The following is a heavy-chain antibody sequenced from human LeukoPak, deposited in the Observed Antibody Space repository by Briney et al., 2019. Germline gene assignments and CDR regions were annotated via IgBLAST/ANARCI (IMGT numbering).Heavy chain of an antibody. V-gene: IGHV4-34*01. J-gene: IGHJ5*02. D-gene: IGHD4-11*01. CDR3: ARERASSNFNNWLDR. Sequence: PSKTMSLTCAVYGGSFSDYWSWIRQPPGKGLEWFGDSNHSGSANYNPSLKSRVTISVDKSVRQFFLKISPVSVADTAIYYCARERASSNFNNWLDRWGRGTLVTVSS. CDR2: SNHSGSA. CDR1: GGSFSDY.